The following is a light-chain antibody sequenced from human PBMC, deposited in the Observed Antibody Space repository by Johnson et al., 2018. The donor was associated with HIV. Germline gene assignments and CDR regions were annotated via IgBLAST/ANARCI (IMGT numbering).Light chain of an antibody. Sequence: QLVLTQPPSVSAAPGQKVTISCSGSSSNIGNNYVSWYQQLPGTAPKLLIYENNKRPSGIPDRFSGSKSGTSATLGINGLQTGDAADYYCGTWDNSLNTGAVFGRGTKFPVL. J-gene: IGLJ1*01. CDR1: SSNIGNNY. V-gene: IGLV1-51*02. CDR2: ENN. CDR3: GTWDNSLNTGAV.